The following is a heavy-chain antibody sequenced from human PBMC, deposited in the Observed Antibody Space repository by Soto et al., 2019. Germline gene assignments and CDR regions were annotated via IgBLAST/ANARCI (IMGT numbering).Heavy chain of an antibody. V-gene: IGHV4-34*01. CDR1: GGSVSAYF. CDR2: IDRTRSI. D-gene: IGHD2-8*02. Sequence: SETLSLTCAVYGGSVSAYFWTWIRQPPGKGLEWIGEIDRTRSITYSSSLRSRVTISADTSKNQFSLTLSSVTAADTAVYYCATYCNGGGRFLDSWGQGTLVTVSS. J-gene: IGHJ4*02. CDR3: ATYCNGGGRFLDS.